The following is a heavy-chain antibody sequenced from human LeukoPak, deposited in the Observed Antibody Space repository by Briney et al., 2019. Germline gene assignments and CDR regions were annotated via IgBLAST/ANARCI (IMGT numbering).Heavy chain of an antibody. V-gene: IGHV3-23*01. CDR3: AKAEIVATPGDEGWAIDFDY. CDR1: GFTFSSYA. D-gene: IGHD5-12*01. Sequence: GGSLRLSCAASGFTFSSYAMSWVRQAPGKGLEWVSAISGSGGSTYYADSVKGRFTISRDSSKNTLCLQMNSLRAEDTAVYYCAKAEIVATPGDEGWAIDFDYWGQGTLVTVSS. CDR2: ISGSGGST. J-gene: IGHJ4*02.